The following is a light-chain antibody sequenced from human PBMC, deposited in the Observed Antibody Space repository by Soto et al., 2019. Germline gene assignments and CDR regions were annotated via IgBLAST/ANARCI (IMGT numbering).Light chain of an antibody. J-gene: IGLJ1*01. Sequence: QSALTQPRSVSGSPGQSVTISCTGTSSDVGGYNYVSWYQQHPGKAPKLMIYEVSNRPSGVSNRFSGSKSGNTASLTISGLQAEDEADYYCSSYTSRSTLDYVFGTGTKVTV. V-gene: IGLV2-14*01. CDR3: SSYTSRSTLDYV. CDR2: EVS. CDR1: SSDVGGYNY.